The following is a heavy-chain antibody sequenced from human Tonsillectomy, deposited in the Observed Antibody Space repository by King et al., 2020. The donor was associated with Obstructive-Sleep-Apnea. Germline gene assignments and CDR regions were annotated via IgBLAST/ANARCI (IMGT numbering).Heavy chain of an antibody. CDR2: IFSNDEK. D-gene: IGHD2-21*02. Sequence: TLKESGPVLVKPTETLTLTCTVSGFSLSNARMGVSWIRQPPGKALEWLAHIFSNDEKSYSTSLKSRLTISKDTSKSQVVLTMTNMDPVDTATNYCALPQGGGDCYSSRFDCLHFDLWGRGTLVTVSS. J-gene: IGHJ2*01. CDR1: GFSLSNARMG. CDR3: ALPQGGGDCYSSRFDCLHFDL. V-gene: IGHV2-26*01.